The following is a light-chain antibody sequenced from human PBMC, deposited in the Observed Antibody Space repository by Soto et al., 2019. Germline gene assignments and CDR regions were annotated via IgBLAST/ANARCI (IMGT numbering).Light chain of an antibody. V-gene: IGKV1-17*01. CDR1: QGIRDA. Sequence: DIQMTQSPSSLSASVGDRVTITCRASQGIRDALGWYQQKPGKAPKRLIYAASSLQSGVPSRLSGSVSRTDITLTISSLQPEDFAPYYCLQHNSYPQTFGQGTKVEIK. CDR2: AAS. CDR3: LQHNSYPQT. J-gene: IGKJ1*01.